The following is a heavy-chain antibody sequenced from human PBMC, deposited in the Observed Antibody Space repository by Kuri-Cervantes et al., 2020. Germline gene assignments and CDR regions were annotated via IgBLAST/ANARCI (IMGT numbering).Heavy chain of an antibody. V-gene: IGHV3-53*01. CDR2: IYSGGST. CDR1: GFTVSSNY. CDR3: AKWDIVVVPAAITTPNYYYYYGMDV. Sequence: GESLKISCAASGFTVSSNYMSWVRQAPGKGLEWVSVIYSGGSTYYADSVKGRFTISRDNSKNTLYLQMNSLRAEDTAVYYCAKWDIVVVPAAITTPNYYYYYGMDVWGQGTTVTVSS. D-gene: IGHD2-2*01. J-gene: IGHJ6*02.